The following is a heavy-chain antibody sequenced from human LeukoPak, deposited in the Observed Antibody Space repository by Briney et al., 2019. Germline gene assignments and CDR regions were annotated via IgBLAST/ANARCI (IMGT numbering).Heavy chain of an antibody. Sequence: SETLSLTCAVYGGSFSGNYWSWIRQPPGKGLEWIGEINHSGSTNYNPSLKSRVTISVDTSKNQFSPKLSSVTAADTAVFYCARMTLHHAFDIWGQGTMVTVSS. CDR1: GGSFSGNY. J-gene: IGHJ3*02. V-gene: IGHV4-34*01. CDR3: ARMTLHHAFDI. CDR2: INHSGST.